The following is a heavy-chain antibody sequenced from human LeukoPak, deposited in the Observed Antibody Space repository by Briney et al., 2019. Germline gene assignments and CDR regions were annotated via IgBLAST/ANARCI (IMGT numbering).Heavy chain of an antibody. Sequence: ASVKVSCTVSGYTLTELFMHWVRQAPGNGLEWMGGFDPEDGEAIYAQKFQGRVTMTEDTSTDTAYMELSSLRSEDTAVYYCATWVPQKGELATEYGMDVWGQGTTVTVSS. D-gene: IGHD1-1*01. CDR3: ATWVPQKGELATEYGMDV. V-gene: IGHV1-24*01. CDR1: GYTLTELF. CDR2: FDPEDGEA. J-gene: IGHJ6*02.